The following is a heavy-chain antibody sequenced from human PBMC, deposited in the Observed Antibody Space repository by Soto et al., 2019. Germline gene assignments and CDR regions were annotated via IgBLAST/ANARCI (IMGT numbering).Heavy chain of an antibody. CDR3: ARCSSGSGSYYYYYGMDV. CDR2: IIPIFGTA. V-gene: IGHV1-69*12. J-gene: IGHJ6*02. Sequence: QVQLVQSGAEVKKPGSSVKVSCKASGGTSSSYAISWVRQAPGQGLEWMGGIIPIFGTANYAQKFQGRVTITADESTSTAYTELSSLRSEDTAVYYCARCSSGSGSYYYYYGMDVWGQGTTATVSS. D-gene: IGHD6-19*01. CDR1: GGTSSSYA.